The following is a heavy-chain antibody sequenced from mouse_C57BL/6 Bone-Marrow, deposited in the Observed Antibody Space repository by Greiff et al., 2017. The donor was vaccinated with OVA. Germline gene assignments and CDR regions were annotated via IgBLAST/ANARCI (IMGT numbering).Heavy chain of an antibody. V-gene: IGHV5-6*01. Sequence: EVQLVESGGDLVKPGGSLKLSCAASGFTFSSYGMSWVRQTPDTRLEWVATLSSGGSYTSYPDRVKGRFTISRDNAKNTLYLHMCSLKSEDTAMYYCARHGEDGSFFDYWGQGTTLTVSS. D-gene: IGHD1-1*01. CDR2: LSSGGSYT. CDR3: ARHGEDGSFFDY. J-gene: IGHJ2*01. CDR1: GFTFSSYG.